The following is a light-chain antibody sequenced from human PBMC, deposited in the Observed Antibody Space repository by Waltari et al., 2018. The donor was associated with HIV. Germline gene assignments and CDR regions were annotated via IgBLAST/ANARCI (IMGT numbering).Light chain of an antibody. CDR2: VGS. Sequence: DIVLTQSPLSLPVTPGEPASISCRSSQSLLHSNGFNYLDWYLQKPGQSPQLRLYVGSIRASGVPDRFSGSGSGTDFTLKISRVEAEDVGVYYCMQALQTPLTFGGGTKVEIK. CDR1: QSLLHSNGFNY. V-gene: IGKV2-28*01. CDR3: MQALQTPLT. J-gene: IGKJ4*01.